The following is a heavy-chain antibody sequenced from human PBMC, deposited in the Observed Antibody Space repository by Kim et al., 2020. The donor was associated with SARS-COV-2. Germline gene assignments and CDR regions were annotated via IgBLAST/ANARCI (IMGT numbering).Heavy chain of an antibody. CDR3: AKDGDYDFWSGSIAEYFQH. Sequence: GRFTITRDNSKNTLYLQMNSLRDEDMAVYYCAKDGDYDFWSGSIAEYFQHWGQGTLVTVSS. J-gene: IGHJ1*01. V-gene: IGHV3-30*02. D-gene: IGHD3-3*01.